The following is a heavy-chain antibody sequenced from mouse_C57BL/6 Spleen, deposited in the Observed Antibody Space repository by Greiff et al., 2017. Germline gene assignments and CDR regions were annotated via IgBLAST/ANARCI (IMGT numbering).Heavy chain of an antibody. CDR3: ARKSNSHVTWFAY. CDR1: GYTFTDYY. J-gene: IGHJ3*01. D-gene: IGHD2-5*01. V-gene: IGHV1-19*01. CDR2: INPYNGGN. Sequence: EVQLQQSGPVLVKPGASVKMSCKASGYTFTDYYMNWVKQSNGKSLEWIGVINPYNGGNSYNHKFKGKATLTVDKSSSTAYMELNSLTSEDSAGYYCARKSNSHVTWFAYWGQGTLVTVSA.